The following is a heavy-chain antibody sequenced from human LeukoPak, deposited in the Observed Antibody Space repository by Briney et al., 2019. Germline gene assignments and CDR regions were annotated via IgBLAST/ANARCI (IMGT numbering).Heavy chain of an antibody. Sequence: ASVKVSCKASGYTFTSYYMHWVRRAPGQGLEWMGWINPNSGGTHYAQKFQGRVTMTRDTSISTAYMELSRLRSDDTAVYYCARDGVVRGVIIYWGQGTLVTVSS. CDR3: ARDGVVRGVIIY. V-gene: IGHV1-2*02. CDR1: GYTFTSYY. D-gene: IGHD3-10*01. CDR2: INPNSGGT. J-gene: IGHJ4*02.